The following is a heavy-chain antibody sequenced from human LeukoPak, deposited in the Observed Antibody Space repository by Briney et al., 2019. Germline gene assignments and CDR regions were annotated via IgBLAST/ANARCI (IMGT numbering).Heavy chain of an antibody. D-gene: IGHD3-22*01. CDR1: GFTFSSYA. CDR3: AKVQDHSSGYYFDY. V-gene: IGHV3-23*01. Sequence: GGSLRLSCAASGFTFSSYAMSWVRQAPGKGLEWVSAISGSGGSTYYADSVKGRFTISRDNSKNTMYLQMNSLRAEDTAVYYCAKVQDHSSGYYFDYWGQGTLVTVSS. J-gene: IGHJ4*02. CDR2: ISGSGGST.